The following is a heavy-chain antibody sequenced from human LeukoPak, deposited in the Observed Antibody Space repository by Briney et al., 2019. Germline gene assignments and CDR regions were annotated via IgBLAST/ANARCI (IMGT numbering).Heavy chain of an antibody. CDR1: GFTFTSYA. D-gene: IGHD6-13*01. V-gene: IGHV3-23*01. CDR2: ISDSGGNT. Sequence: GGSLRLSCAASGFTFTSYAMSWVRQAPGKGLEWVSTISDSGGNTYYADSVKGRFTISRDNYENTAYLQMNSLRAEDTAVYYCAGSWYFDYWGQGTLVTVSS. J-gene: IGHJ4*02. CDR3: AGSWYFDY.